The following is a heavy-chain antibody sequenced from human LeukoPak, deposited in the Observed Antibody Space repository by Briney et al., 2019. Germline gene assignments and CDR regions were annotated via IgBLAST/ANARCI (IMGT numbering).Heavy chain of an antibody. J-gene: IGHJ4*02. Sequence: GESLKISCKGSGYSFTSYWIGWVRQMPGKGLGWIGIIYPGDSDTRYSPSYQGQVTISADKSISTAYLQWSSLEASDTAMYYCATGQQWLQYTPYWGQGTLVTVSS. CDR3: ATGQQWLQYTPY. CDR2: IYPGDSDT. CDR1: GYSFTSYW. D-gene: IGHD5-24*01. V-gene: IGHV5-51*01.